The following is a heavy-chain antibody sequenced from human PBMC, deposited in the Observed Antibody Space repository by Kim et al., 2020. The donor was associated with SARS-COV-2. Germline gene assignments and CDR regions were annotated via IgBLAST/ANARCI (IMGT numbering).Heavy chain of an antibody. CDR3: ARLVRPNWFDP. V-gene: IGHV1-2*02. Sequence: TNYAQKFQGRVTMTRDTSISTAYMELSRLRSDDTAVYYCARLVRPNWFDPWGQGTLVTVSS. D-gene: IGHD6-6*01. CDR2: T. J-gene: IGHJ5*02.